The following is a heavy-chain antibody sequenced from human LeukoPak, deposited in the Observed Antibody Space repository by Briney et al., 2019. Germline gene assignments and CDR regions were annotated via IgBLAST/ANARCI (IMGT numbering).Heavy chain of an antibody. Sequence: GGSLRLSCAASGFTFDDYAMHWVRQAPGKGLEWVSGISWNSGSIGYADSVKGRFTISRDNAKNSLYLQMNSLRAEDTALYYCAKLDYYDSSGNWFDPWGQGTLVTASS. D-gene: IGHD3-22*01. CDR1: GFTFDDYA. J-gene: IGHJ5*02. CDR2: ISWNSGSI. CDR3: AKLDYYDSSGNWFDP. V-gene: IGHV3-9*01.